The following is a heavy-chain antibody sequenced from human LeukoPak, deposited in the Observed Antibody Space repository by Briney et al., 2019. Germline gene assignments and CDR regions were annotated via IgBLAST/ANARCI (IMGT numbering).Heavy chain of an antibody. CDR2: ISWNSGSI. Sequence: GGSLRLSCAASGFTFSSYWMSWVRQAPGKGLEWVSGISWNSGSIGYADSVKGRFTISRDNAKNSLYLQMNSLRAEDTALYYCAKAYPPTYYYGSGSYSYLDYWGQGTLVTVSS. D-gene: IGHD3-10*01. V-gene: IGHV3-9*01. J-gene: IGHJ4*02. CDR1: GFTFSSYW. CDR3: AKAYPPTYYYGSGSYSYLDY.